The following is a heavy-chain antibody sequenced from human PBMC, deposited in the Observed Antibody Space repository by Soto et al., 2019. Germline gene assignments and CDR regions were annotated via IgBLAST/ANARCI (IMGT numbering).Heavy chain of an antibody. CDR2: INPNSGGT. CDR3: ARQAWSGYYPLSY. Sequence: SGKVSCKSSVYALTSYYMHLVRQAPGQGLEWMGWINPNSGGTNYAQKFQGRVTMTRDTSISTAYMELGRLRSDDTAVYYWARQAWSGYYPLSYWGQGTLVTVSS. CDR1: VYALTSYY. D-gene: IGHD3-3*01. J-gene: IGHJ4*02. V-gene: IGHV1-2*02.